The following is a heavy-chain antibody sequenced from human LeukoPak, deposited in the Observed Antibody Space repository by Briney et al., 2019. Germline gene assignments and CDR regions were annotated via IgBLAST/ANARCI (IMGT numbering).Heavy chain of an antibody. V-gene: IGHV4-59*01. J-gene: IGHJ4*02. CDR2: IYYSGST. CDR3: ARDGDYDSSGYYGGHDY. D-gene: IGHD3-22*01. Sequence: SETLSLTCTVSGGSISSYYWSWIRQPPGKGLEWIGSIYYSGSTNYNPSLKSRVTISVDTSKNQFSLKLSSVTAADTAVYYCARDGDYDSSGYYGGHDYWGQGTLVTVSS. CDR1: GGSISSYY.